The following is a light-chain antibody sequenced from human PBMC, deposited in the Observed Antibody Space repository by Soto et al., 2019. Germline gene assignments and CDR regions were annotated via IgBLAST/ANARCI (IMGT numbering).Light chain of an antibody. J-gene: IGKJ5*01. Sequence: DIVVTQSRLSLPVTPGEPASISCRSSQSLLHINGYNYLDWYLQKPGQSPQLLIYAASSLQRGVPSRFSGSAFGTDFTLTISSLQPEDSAIYYCQQADTFPITFGQGTRLEI. CDR3: QQADTFPIT. CDR2: AAS. V-gene: IGKV2-28*01. CDR1: QSLLHINGYNY.